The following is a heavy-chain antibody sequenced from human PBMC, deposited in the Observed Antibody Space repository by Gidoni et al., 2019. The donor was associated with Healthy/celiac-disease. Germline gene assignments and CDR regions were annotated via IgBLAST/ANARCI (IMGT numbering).Heavy chain of an antibody. Sequence: QVQLVESGGGVVQPGRSLRLSCAASGFTFSSYGMHWVRQAPGKGLEWVAVISYDGSNKYYADSVKGRFTISRDNSKNTLYLQMNSLRAEDTAVYYCAKDLNFEGSSWYGKVFDYWGQGTLVTVSS. CDR1: GFTFSSYG. J-gene: IGHJ4*02. D-gene: IGHD6-13*01. CDR2: ISYDGSNK. V-gene: IGHV3-30*18. CDR3: AKDLNFEGSSWYGKVFDY.